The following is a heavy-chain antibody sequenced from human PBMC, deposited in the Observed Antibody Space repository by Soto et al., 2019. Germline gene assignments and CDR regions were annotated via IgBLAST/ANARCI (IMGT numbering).Heavy chain of an antibody. CDR2: TYYKSKWDY. CDR3: ARGSWDDVSGHYYMDV. D-gene: IGHD1-1*01. Sequence: SQTLSLTCDSSGDSVSSNSAGWNWIRQTPSRGLEWLGRTYYKSKWDYTYAASVKSRITVSPDTSKNQFSLQLTSVTPEDTAVYYCARGSWDDVSGHYYMDVWDKGNTVTVSS. V-gene: IGHV6-1*01. J-gene: IGHJ6*03. CDR1: GDSVSSNSAG.